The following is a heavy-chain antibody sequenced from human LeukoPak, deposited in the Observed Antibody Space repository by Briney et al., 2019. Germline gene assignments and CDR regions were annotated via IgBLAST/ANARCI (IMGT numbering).Heavy chain of an antibody. D-gene: IGHD6-19*01. CDR2: ISSSSSTI. J-gene: IGHJ4*02. CDR1: GFTFSSYS. V-gene: IGHV3-48*01. Sequence: GGSLRLSCAASGFTFSSYSMNWVRQAPGKGLEWVSYISSSSSTIYYADSVKGRFTISRDNAKNSLYLQMNSLRAEDTAVYYCARVELGGWYPVRAYDYWGQGTLVTVSS. CDR3: ARVELGGWYPVRAYDY.